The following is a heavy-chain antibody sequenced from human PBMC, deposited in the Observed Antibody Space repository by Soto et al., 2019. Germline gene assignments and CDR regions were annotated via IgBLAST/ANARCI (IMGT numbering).Heavy chain of an antibody. Sequence: PSETLSLTCTVSGGSISSSSYYWGWIRQPPGKGLEWIGSIYYSGSTYYNPSLKSRVTISVDTSKNQFSLKLSSVTAADTAVYYCARQDNIIRYFDYWGQGTLVTVSS. CDR3: ARQDNIIRYFDY. J-gene: IGHJ4*02. CDR2: IYYSGST. V-gene: IGHV4-39*01. CDR1: GGSISSSSYY. D-gene: IGHD3-3*01.